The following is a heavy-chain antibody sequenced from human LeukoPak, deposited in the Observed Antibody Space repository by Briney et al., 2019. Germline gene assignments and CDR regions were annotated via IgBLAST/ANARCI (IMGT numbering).Heavy chain of an antibody. CDR3: ARSYYDFWSGIRPGGYYYMDV. CDR2: IIPIFGAA. J-gene: IGHJ6*03. V-gene: IGHV1-69*13. D-gene: IGHD3-3*01. CDR1: GGTFSSYA. Sequence: ASVKVSCKASGGTFSSYAISWVRQAPGQGLEWMGGIIPIFGAANYAQKFQGRVTITADESTSTAYMELSSLRSEDTAVYYCARSYYDFWSGIRPGGYYYMDVWGKGTTVTVSS.